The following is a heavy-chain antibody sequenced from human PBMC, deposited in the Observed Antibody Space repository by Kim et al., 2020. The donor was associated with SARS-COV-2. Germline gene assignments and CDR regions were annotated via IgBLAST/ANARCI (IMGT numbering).Heavy chain of an antibody. Sequence: SETLSLTCTVSGGSISSGSYYWSWIRQPAGKGLEWIGRIYTSGSTNYNPSLKSRVTISVYTSKNQFSLKLSSVTAADTAVYYCARLYSGYDGDYYYGMDVWGQGTTVTVSS. J-gene: IGHJ6*02. CDR3: ARLYSGYDGDYYYGMDV. CDR2: IYTSGST. D-gene: IGHD5-12*01. CDR1: GGSISSGSYY. V-gene: IGHV4-61*02.